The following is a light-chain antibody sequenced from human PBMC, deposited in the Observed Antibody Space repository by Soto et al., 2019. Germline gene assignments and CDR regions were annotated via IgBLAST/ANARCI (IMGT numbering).Light chain of an antibody. CDR1: QSVSSN. CDR2: GAS. V-gene: IGKV3D-15*01. Sequence: EIVMTQSPATLSVSPGERATLSCRASQSVSSNLARYQQKPGQAPRLLIYGASTRATGIPARFSGSGSGTEFILIISSLQSEDFAVYYCQQYNNWPMYTFGQGTKLEIK. J-gene: IGKJ2*01. CDR3: QQYNNWPMYT.